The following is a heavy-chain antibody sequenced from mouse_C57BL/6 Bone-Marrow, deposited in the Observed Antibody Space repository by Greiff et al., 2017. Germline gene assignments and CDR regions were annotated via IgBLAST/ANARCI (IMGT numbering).Heavy chain of an antibody. J-gene: IGHJ1*03. D-gene: IGHD2-12*01. V-gene: IGHV1-39*01. CDR3: ARSVLRRRGWYFDV. Sequence: VQLQQSGPELVKPGASVKISCKASGYSFTDYNMNWVKQSNGKSLEWIGVINPNYGTTSSNQKFKGKATLTVDQSSSTAYMQLNSLTSEASAVYYGARSVLRRRGWYFDVWGTGTTVTVSS. CDR2: INPNYGTT. CDR1: GYSFTDYN.